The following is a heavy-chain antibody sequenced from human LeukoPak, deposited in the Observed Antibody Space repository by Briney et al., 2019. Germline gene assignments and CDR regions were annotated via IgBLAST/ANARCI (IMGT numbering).Heavy chain of an antibody. J-gene: IGHJ4*02. CDR2: IKQDGSEK. CDR3: AIARESSLYGAYHFDY. CDR1: GFTFSSSW. Sequence: GGSLRLSCAASGFTFSSSWMTWVRQAPGKGVEWVANIKQDGSEKYYVDSVKGRFTISRDNAKNSLYLQMNSLRAEDTAVYYCAIARESSLYGAYHFDYWGQGTLVTVSS. V-gene: IGHV3-7*01. D-gene: IGHD3-16*02.